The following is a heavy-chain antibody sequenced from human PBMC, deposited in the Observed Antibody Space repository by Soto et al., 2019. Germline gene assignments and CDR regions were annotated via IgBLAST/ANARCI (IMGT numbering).Heavy chain of an antibody. Sequence: PSETLSLTCNVSGGSISSYYWSWIRQPPGKGLEWIGFIYYSGSTDYNPSLKSRASVSIDTSKNQFSLNSTSVTAADTAVYYCAKDPLYFGDPHWGQGTLVTSPQ. CDR1: GGSISSYY. D-gene: IGHD3-10*01. V-gene: IGHV4-59*12. J-gene: IGHJ4*02. CDR3: AKDPLYFGDPH. CDR2: IYYSGST.